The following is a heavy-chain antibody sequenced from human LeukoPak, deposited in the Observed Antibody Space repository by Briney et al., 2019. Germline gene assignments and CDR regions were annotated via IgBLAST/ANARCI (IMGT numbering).Heavy chain of an antibody. CDR2: IIPIFGTA. CDR3: ARCGGVRTEPTGFDP. V-gene: IGHV1-69*05. D-gene: IGHD2-21*01. J-gene: IGHJ5*02. Sequence: ASVKVSWKASGGTFSSYAISWVRQAPGQGLEWMGGIIPIFGTANYAQKFQGRVTITTDESTSTAYMELSSLRSEDTAVYYCARCGGVRTEPTGFDPWGQGTLVTVSS. CDR1: GGTFSSYA.